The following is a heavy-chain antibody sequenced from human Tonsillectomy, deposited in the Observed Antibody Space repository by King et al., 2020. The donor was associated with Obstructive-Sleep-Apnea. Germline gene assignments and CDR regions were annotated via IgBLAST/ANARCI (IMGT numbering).Heavy chain of an antibody. D-gene: IGHD1-1*01. CDR2: VSGSGDTT. CDR3: AKDHTGNWNSETNTYYYYYGMDV. CDR1: GFTFSTYA. J-gene: IGHJ6*02. V-gene: IGHV3-23*01. Sequence: QLQESGGGLVQPGGSRRLSCAASGFTFSTYAVTWVRQAPGKGLEWVSTVSGSGDTTYYADSVKGRFTISRDNSKNTLYLQMNSLRAEDTAIYYCAKDHTGNWNSETNTYYYYYGMDVWGQGTTVTVSS.